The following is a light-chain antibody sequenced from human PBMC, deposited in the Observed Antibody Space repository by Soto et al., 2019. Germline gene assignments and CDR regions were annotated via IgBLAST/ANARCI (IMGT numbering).Light chain of an antibody. CDR1: QSVSYN. V-gene: IGKV3-15*01. CDR2: GAF. Sequence: EIVMTQYPATLSVSPGETANLSCRASQSVSYNLAWYQQKPGQGPRLLIYGAFTRATGIPARFSGSGSGTEVTLTFSSLQSEDCAVYYWQQYKNWPPLTFGGGNKVEIK. CDR3: QQYKNWPPLT. J-gene: IGKJ4*01.